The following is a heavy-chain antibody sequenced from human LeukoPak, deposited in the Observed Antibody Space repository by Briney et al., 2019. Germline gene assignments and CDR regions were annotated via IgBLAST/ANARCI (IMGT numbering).Heavy chain of an antibody. J-gene: IGHJ4*02. CDR1: GFTFSDYD. Sequence: GGSLRLSCAASGFTFSDYDMHWVRQATGKGLEWVSAIGTAGDTYYTGPAKGRFTISRENAKNSLYLQMNSLRAGDTAVYYCARVAKERVGGVYYFDYWGQGTLVTVSS. CDR2: IGTAGDT. D-gene: IGHD1-1*01. V-gene: IGHV3-13*01. CDR3: ARVAKERVGGVYYFDY.